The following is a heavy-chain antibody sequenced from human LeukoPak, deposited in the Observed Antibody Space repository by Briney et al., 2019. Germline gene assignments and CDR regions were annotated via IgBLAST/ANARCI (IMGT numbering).Heavy chain of an antibody. CDR2: IYYSGRT. CDR1: GGSISNNNYY. J-gene: IGHJ4*02. Sequence: PSETLSLTCTVSGGSISNNNYYWRWIRQPPGKGLEWIGSIYYSGRTYNNPSLESRITISVDTSKNQFSLKLSSVIATDTAVYYCARSSSLGYCSGGSCYRKHFDYWGLGTLVTVSS. V-gene: IGHV4-39*01. CDR3: ARSSSLGYCSGGSCYRKHFDY. D-gene: IGHD2-15*01.